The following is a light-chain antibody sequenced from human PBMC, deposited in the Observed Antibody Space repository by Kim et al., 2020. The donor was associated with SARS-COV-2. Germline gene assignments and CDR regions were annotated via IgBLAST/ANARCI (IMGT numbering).Light chain of an antibody. J-gene: IGKJ2*01. V-gene: IGKV3-20*01. CDR1: QSISSKF. CDR2: GAS. CDR3: QQYTTSPPAYT. Sequence: PGERATLSCRASQSISSKFLAWYQQISGQPPRLLIFGASNRAAGIPDRFSGGGSGTDFTLTITRLEPADSAVYYCQQYTTSPPAYTFGQGPSWRS.